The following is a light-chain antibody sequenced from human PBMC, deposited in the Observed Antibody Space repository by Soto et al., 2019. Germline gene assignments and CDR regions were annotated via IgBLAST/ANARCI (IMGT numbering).Light chain of an antibody. J-gene: IGKJ1*01. CDR3: QQSEGYPWT. CDR2: KAS. V-gene: IGKV1-5*03. Sequence: DIQMTQSPSTLSASVGDRVTITCRASQNINSWLAWYQQKPGKAPNLLIYKASSLESGVPSRFSGSGSGTEFTLTITTLQPDDFATYYCQQSEGYPWTFGQGTMVEIK. CDR1: QNINSW.